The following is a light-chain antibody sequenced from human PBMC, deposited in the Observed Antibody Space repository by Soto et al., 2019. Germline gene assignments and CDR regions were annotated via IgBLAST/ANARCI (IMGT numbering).Light chain of an antibody. CDR3: QQDHTSPLT. J-gene: IGKJ1*01. V-gene: IGKV3-20*01. CDR1: QSVSSSY. CDR2: GAS. Sequence: EIVLTQSPGTLSLSPGERATFSCRASQSVSSSYIAWYQQKRGQAPRRLIYGASIRATGIPDRFSGSGSGTDFTLTISRLEPKDFALYYCQQDHTSPLTFGQGTKVDIK.